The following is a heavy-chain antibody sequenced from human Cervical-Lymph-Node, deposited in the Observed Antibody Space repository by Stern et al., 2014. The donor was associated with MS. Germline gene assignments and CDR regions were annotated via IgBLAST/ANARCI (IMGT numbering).Heavy chain of an antibody. J-gene: IGHJ4*02. Sequence: QVQLVESGGGLVKPGGSLRLSCAASGFIFSDYYMNWIRQAPGKGLEWVSYISNSGGAIYYADSVKGRFTISRDNAKNSLYLQMNSLRAEDTAVYYCARDPLRRDGYNFDDWGQGALVTVSS. CDR1: GFIFSDYY. CDR3: ARDPLRRDGYNFDD. D-gene: IGHD5-24*01. V-gene: IGHV3-11*01. CDR2: ISNSGGAI.